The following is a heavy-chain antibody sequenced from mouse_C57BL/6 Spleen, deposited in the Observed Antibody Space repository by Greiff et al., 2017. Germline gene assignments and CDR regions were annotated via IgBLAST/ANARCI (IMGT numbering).Heavy chain of an antibody. CDR2: ISYDGSN. CDR3: AREKDSSGYWFAY. CDR1: GYSITSGYY. Sequence: EVQLVESGPGLVKPSQSLSLTCSVTGYSITSGYYWNWIRQFPGNKLEWMGYISYDGSNNYNPSLKNRISITRATSKNKFFLKLNSVTTEDTATYDCAREKDSSGYWFAYWGQGTLVTVSA. J-gene: IGHJ3*01. D-gene: IGHD3-2*02. V-gene: IGHV3-6*01.